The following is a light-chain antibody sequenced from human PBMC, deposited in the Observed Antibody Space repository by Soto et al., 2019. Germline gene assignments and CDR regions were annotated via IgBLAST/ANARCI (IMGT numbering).Light chain of an antibody. CDR2: GAS. V-gene: IGKV3-20*01. CDR1: QSVSSSF. Sequence: EIVLTQSPGTLSLSPGERATLSCRASQSVSSSFLAWYQQKPGQPPRLLIYGASNSATGIPDRFSGSGCGTDFSLTISRLEPEDFAVYYCQQYVTSPWAFGQGTKVDIK. CDR3: QQYVTSPWA. J-gene: IGKJ1*01.